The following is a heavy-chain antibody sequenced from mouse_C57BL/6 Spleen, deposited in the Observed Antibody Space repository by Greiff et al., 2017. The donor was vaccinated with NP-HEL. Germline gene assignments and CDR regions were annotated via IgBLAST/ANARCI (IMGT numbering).Heavy chain of an antibody. CDR2: INPYNGGT. Sequence: VQLQQSGPVLVKPGAAGMMSWVASGYTFTDYYMNWVKQSHGKSLEWIGVINPYNGGTSYNQKFKGKATLTVDKSSSTAYMELNSLTSEDSAVYYCASYYSNLPFAYWGQGTLVTVSA. CDR3: ASYYSNLPFAY. CDR1: GYTFTDYY. V-gene: IGHV1-19*01. J-gene: IGHJ3*01. D-gene: IGHD2-5*01.